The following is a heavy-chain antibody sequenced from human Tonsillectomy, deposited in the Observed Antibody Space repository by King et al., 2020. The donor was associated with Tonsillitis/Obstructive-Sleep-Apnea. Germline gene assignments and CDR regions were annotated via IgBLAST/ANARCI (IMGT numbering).Heavy chain of an antibody. Sequence: VQLQESGPGLVKPSETLSLTCTVSGGSMSGYYWSWIRLAPERGLEWIGDIFSIGGTNYNPSLKSRVTISVDTSKNQFSLRLASLTAAGTALYYCARGTYDFLRNPHYFEYWGQGILVIVSS. CDR2: IFSIGGT. CDR3: ARGTYDFLRNPHYFEY. J-gene: IGHJ4*02. D-gene: IGHD3-3*01. CDR1: GGSMSGYY. V-gene: IGHV4-59*01.